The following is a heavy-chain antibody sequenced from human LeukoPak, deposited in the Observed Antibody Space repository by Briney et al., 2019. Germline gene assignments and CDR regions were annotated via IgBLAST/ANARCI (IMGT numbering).Heavy chain of an antibody. J-gene: IGHJ4*02. CDR2: IYYSGST. Sequence: PSETLSLTCTVSGGSIRSSSFYWGWIRQPPGKGLEWIGSIYYSGSTYYNPSLKSRVTISVDTSKNQFSLKLSSVTAADTAVYYCARVAFNYGSGSYITYFDYWGQGTLVTVSS. CDR1: GGSIRSSSFY. CDR3: ARVAFNYGSGSYITYFDY. V-gene: IGHV4-39*01. D-gene: IGHD3-10*01.